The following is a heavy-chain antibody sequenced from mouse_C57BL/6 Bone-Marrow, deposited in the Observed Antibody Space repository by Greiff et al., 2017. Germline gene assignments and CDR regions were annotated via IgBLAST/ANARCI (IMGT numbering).Heavy chain of an antibody. CDR3: TTRDGSSHWYFDV. D-gene: IGHD1-1*01. CDR1: GFNIKDDY. J-gene: IGHJ1*03. CDR2: IYPENGDT. V-gene: IGHV14-4*01. Sequence: VQLQQSGAELARPGASVKLSCKASGFNIKDDYMNWVKQRPEQGLEWIGWIYPENGDTEYASKFQGKATMTADTSSNTAYLQLSSLPSEDTAVYYFTTRDGSSHWYFDVWGTGTTVTVSS.